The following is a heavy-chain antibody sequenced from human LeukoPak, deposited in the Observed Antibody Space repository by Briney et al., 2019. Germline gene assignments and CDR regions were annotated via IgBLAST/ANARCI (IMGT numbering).Heavy chain of an antibody. V-gene: IGHV3-30*18. CDR3: AKDHSYYYGSGSYLDFLDY. J-gene: IGHJ4*02. D-gene: IGHD3-10*01. CDR2: ISYDGSNK. Sequence: PGRSLRLSCAASGFTFSSYGMHWVRQAPGKGLEWVAVISYDGSNKYYADSVKGRFTISRDNSKNTLYLQMNSLRAEDTAVYYCAKDHSYYYGSGSYLDFLDYWGQGTLVTVSS. CDR1: GFTFSSYG.